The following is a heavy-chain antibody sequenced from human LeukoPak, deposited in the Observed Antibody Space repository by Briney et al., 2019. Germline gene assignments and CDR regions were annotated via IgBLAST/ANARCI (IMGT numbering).Heavy chain of an antibody. Sequence: GGSLRLSCAASAFTFSSYWMSWVRQAPGKGLEWVANIRQDGSDKNYVDSVEGRFTISRDNAKRSLYLQMNSLRAEDTAVYYCAPPPIAATGNWGQGTLVTVSS. CDR1: AFTFSSYW. CDR2: IRQDGSDK. CDR3: APPPIAATGN. V-gene: IGHV3-7*01. D-gene: IGHD6-13*01. J-gene: IGHJ4*02.